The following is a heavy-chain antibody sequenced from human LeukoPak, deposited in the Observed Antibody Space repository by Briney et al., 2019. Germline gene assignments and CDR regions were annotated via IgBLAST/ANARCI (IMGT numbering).Heavy chain of an antibody. CDR3: ARGAHFCSSTSCYIDY. Sequence: GGSLRLSCATSGFTVSSNYMSWVRQAPGKGLEWVSVIYGGDTTDYADSVKGRFTISRDNAKNSLYLQMNSLRGEDTAVYYCARGAHFCSSTSCYIDYWGQGTLVTVSS. CDR1: GFTVSSNY. CDR2: IYGGDTT. V-gene: IGHV3-66*01. D-gene: IGHD2-2*02. J-gene: IGHJ4*02.